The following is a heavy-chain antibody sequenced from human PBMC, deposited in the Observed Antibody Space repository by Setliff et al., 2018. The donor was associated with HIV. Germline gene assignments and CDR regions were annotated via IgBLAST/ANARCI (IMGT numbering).Heavy chain of an antibody. D-gene: IGHD2-2*01. V-gene: IGHV4-4*07. CDR1: GGSISSYY. J-gene: IGHJ4*02. CDR3: ARSLIVPAALGDYFDY. CDR2: IYTSGST. Sequence: PSETLSLTCTVSGGSISSYYWSWIRQPAGKGLEWIGRIYTSGSTNYNPSLKSRVTMSVDTSKNHFSLKLRSVTAADTAVYYCARSLIVPAALGDYFDYWGQGTLVTVSS.